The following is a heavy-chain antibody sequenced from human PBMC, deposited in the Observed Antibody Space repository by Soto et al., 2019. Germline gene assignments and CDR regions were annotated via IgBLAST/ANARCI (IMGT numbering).Heavy chain of an antibody. Sequence: QVQLVESGGGVVQPGRSLRLSCAASGFTFSSYAMHWVRQAPGKGLEWVAVISYDGSNKYYADSVKGRFTISRDNSKNTLYLQMNRLRAEDTAVYYCARAGGYYYWYFDLWGRGTLVTVSS. D-gene: IGHD3-22*01. CDR3: ARAGGYYYWYFDL. V-gene: IGHV3-30-3*01. J-gene: IGHJ2*01. CDR1: GFTFSSYA. CDR2: ISYDGSNK.